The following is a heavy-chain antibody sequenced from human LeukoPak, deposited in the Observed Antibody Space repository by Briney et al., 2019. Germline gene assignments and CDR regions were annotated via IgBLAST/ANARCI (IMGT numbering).Heavy chain of an antibody. CDR2: IYYSGST. V-gene: IGHV4-59*01. CDR1: GGSISGYY. D-gene: IGHD3-22*01. J-gene: IGHJ6*03. CDR3: ARVAIPYDISPYYDGYMDV. Sequence: PSETLSLTCAVSGGSISGYYWSWIRQSPDKGLEWIGYIYYSGSTNYSPSLQSRVTISVDTSKNQFSLKITSVTAADTAVYYCARVAIPYDISPYYDGYMDVWGKGTTVTVSS.